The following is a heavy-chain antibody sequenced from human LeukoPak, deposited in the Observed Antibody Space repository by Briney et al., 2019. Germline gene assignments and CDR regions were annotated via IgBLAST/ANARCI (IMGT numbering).Heavy chain of an antibody. CDR3: AKDLFTMIVVVIPDFDY. D-gene: IGHD3-22*01. CDR2: INSDGSST. J-gene: IGHJ4*02. V-gene: IGHV3-74*01. CDR1: GFAFSSYW. Sequence: GGSLRLSCAASGFAFSSYWMHWVRQAPGKGLVWVSRINSDGSSTSYADSVKGRYTISRDNAKNTLYLQMNSLRAEDTAVYYCAKDLFTMIVVVIPDFDYWGQGTLVTVSS.